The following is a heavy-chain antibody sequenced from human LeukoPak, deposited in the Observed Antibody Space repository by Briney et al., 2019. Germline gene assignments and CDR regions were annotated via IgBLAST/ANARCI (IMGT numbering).Heavy chain of an antibody. J-gene: IGHJ6*02. D-gene: IGHD2-2*01. CDR3: ATDSYWSTSTCYASSNYYYGLDA. CDR1: ALTVINAW. Sequence: GGYLRRSCSASALTVINAWMSWVRQAKGLGLEWVVRIKSKTNGGTTDYAVTVKGRFTISRDDSKNTLYLQMNSLKTEDTAVYYCATDSYWSTSTCYASSNYYYGLDAWGQGTSVTVSS. CDR2: IKSKTNGGTT. V-gene: IGHV3-15*05.